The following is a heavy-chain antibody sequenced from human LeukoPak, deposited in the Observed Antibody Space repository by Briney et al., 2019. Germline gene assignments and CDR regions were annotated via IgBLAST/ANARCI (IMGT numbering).Heavy chain of an antibody. CDR2: IIPIFGTA. V-gene: IGHV1-69*13. Sequence: SVKVSCKASGGTFSSYAISWVRQAPGQGLEWMGGIIPIFGTANYAQKFQGRVTITADESTSTAYMELSSLRSEDTAVYYCARRTEGYSYGSPPDYWGQGTLVTVSS. CDR3: ARRTEGYSYGSPPDY. J-gene: IGHJ4*02. D-gene: IGHD5-18*01. CDR1: GGTFSSYA.